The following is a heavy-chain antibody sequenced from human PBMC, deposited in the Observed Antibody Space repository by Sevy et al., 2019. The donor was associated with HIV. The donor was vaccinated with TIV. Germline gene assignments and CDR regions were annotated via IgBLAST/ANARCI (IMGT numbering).Heavy chain of an antibody. V-gene: IGHV3-48*03. CDR2: ISRSGNSI. J-gene: IGHJ2*01. CDR3: ARGRPGGSRNHWYFDL. Sequence: GGFLRLSCAASGFTFSSYEMNWVRQAPGKGLEWVSYISRSGNSIYYADSVKGRFTLSRDNAKNSVYLQMNSLGAEDTAIYYCARGRPGGSRNHWYFDLWGRGTLVTVSS. D-gene: IGHD2-15*01. CDR1: GFTFSSYE.